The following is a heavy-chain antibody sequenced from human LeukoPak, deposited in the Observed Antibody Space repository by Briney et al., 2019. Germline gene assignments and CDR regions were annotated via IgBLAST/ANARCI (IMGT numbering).Heavy chain of an antibody. D-gene: IGHD6-13*01. Sequence: GRSLRLSCAASGFTFSSYAMHWVRQAPGKGLEWVAVISYDGSNKYYADSVKGRFTISRDNSKNTLYLQMNSLRAGDTAVYYCARDRAAAGFDAFDIWGQGTMVTVSS. CDR2: ISYDGSNK. CDR3: ARDRAAAGFDAFDI. V-gene: IGHV3-30*04. CDR1: GFTFSSYA. J-gene: IGHJ3*02.